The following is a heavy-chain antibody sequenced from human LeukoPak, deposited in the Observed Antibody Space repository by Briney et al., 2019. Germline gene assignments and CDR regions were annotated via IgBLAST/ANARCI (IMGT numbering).Heavy chain of an antibody. J-gene: IGHJ4*02. Sequence: SGTLSLTCTVSGGSISGHYWSWIRQPPGKGLEWIGYMYYSGRSRYNPSLKSRVTISLDTSKNQFSLKLSSVTAADTAMYYCARVVGNMVPTVLDSWGQGTVVTVSP. CDR1: GGSISGHY. CDR2: MYYSGRS. V-gene: IGHV4-59*11. D-gene: IGHD4/OR15-4a*01. CDR3: ARVVGNMVPTVLDS.